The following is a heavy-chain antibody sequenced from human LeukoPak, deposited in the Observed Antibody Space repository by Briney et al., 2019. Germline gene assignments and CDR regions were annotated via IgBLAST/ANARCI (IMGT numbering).Heavy chain of an antibody. D-gene: IGHD2-15*01. CDR2: IGGSGGST. J-gene: IGHJ5*02. CDR1: GFTFSSYA. V-gene: IGHV3-23*01. CDR3: ARVEVTIAVSTLDP. Sequence: PGGSLRLSCAASGFTFSSYAMSWVRQAPGKGLEWVSAIGGSGGSTYYADSVKGRFTISRDNAKNSLYLQMNSLRAEDTAVYYCARVEVTIAVSTLDPWGQGTLVTVSS.